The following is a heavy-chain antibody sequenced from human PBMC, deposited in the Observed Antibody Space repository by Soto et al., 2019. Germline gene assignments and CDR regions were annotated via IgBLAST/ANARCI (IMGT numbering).Heavy chain of an antibody. J-gene: IGHJ4*02. CDR2: ISAYNGNT. CDR3: AIGEVIVVVTARGDD. CDR1: GYTFTSYG. V-gene: IGHV1-18*01. D-gene: IGHD2-21*02. Sequence: ASVKVACTASGYTFTSYGISWVRQAPGQGLEWMGWISAYNGNTNYAQKLQGRVTMTTDASTSTAYMELRSLRSDDTAVYYCAIGEVIVVVTARGDDWGQGSL.